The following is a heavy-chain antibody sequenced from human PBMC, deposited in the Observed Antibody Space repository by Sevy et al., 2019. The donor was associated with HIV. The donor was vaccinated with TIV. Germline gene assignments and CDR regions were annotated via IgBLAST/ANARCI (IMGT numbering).Heavy chain of an antibody. J-gene: IGHJ3*02. CDR1: GFTFSSYA. CDR3: AKSPALGDAFDI. V-gene: IGHV3-23*01. D-gene: IGHD3-16*01. CDR2: ISGSGGST. Sequence: GGSLRLSCAASGFTFSSYAMSWVRQAPGKGLEWVSAISGSGGSTYYADSVKGRCTISRDNSKNTLYLQMNSLRAEDTAVYYCAKSPALGDAFDIWGQGTMVTVSS.